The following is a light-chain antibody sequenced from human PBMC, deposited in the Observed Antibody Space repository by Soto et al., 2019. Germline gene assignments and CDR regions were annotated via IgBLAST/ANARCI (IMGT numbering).Light chain of an antibody. J-gene: IGKJ1*01. V-gene: IGKV3-20*01. CDR3: QQYGSSSWT. CDR1: QSVTSNY. Sequence: DIVLTQSPGTLSLSPGERATLSCRASQSVTSNYLAWYQQQKPGQAPRLLIYGASSRATGVPDRFSGSGSGTDFTLAISRLEPEDFAVYYCQQYGSSSWTFGQGTKVDIK. CDR2: GAS.